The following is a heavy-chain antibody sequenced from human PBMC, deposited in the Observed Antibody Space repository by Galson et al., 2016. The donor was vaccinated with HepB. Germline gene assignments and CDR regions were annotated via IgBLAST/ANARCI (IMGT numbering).Heavy chain of an antibody. Sequence: SLRLSCAASGFTFSSNGMSWVRQAPGKGLEWVSCISGSGTLTYYEDSVKGRFTISRDNSKNTLNLQMNSLRAEDTAVYYCTRDVRPPGWENYYYMDVWGKGTTVTVSS. J-gene: IGHJ6*03. CDR1: GFTFSSNG. V-gene: IGHV3-23*01. CDR2: ISGSGTLT. CDR3: TRDVRPPGWENYYYMDV. D-gene: IGHD1-1*01.